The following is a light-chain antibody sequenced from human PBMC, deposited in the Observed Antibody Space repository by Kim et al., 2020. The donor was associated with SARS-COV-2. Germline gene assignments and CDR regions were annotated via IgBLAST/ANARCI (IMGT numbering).Light chain of an antibody. J-gene: IGLJ1*01. V-gene: IGLV2-14*01. CDR2: EVS. CDR1: RSDVGGYNL. Sequence: SITISCTGTRSDVGGYNLVSWYQHHPGKAPKLLIFEVSKRPSGVSDRFSGSKSGDTASLTISGLQAEDEADYYCSSYTGTSTLLVFGAGTQVTVL. CDR3: SSYTGTSTLLV.